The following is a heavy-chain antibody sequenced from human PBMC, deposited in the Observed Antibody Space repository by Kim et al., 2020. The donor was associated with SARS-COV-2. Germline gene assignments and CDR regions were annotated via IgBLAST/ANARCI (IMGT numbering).Heavy chain of an antibody. CDR2: ISYDGSNK. V-gene: IGHV3-33*05. D-gene: IGHD6-13*01. CDR1: GFTFSSYG. Sequence: GGSLRLSCAASGFTFSSYGMHWVRQAPGKGLEWVAVISYDGSNKYYADSGKGRFTISRDNSKNTLYLQMNSLRAEDTAVYYCARDQSAGYSSSWNDYWGQGTLVTVAS. CDR3: ARDQSAGYSSSWNDY. J-gene: IGHJ4*02.